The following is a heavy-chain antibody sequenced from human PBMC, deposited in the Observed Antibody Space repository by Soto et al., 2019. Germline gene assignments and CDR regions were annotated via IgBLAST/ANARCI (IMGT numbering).Heavy chain of an antibody. CDR3: ARVGRSDYDILTGYYNYYVMDV. CDR1: GGSISSYY. V-gene: IGHV4-59*01. Sequence: SETLSLTCTVSGGSISSYYWSWIRQPPGKGLEWIGYIYYSGSTNYNPSLKSRVTISVDTSKNQFSLKLSSVTAADTAVYYCARVGRSDYDILTGYYNYYVMDVWGQGTTVTVS. J-gene: IGHJ6*02. CDR2: IYYSGST. D-gene: IGHD3-9*01.